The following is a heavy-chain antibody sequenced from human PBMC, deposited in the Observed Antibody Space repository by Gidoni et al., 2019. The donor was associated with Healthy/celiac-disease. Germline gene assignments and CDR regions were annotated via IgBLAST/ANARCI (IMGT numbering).Heavy chain of an antibody. CDR3: AKCGGTYYYDSSGYRHFDY. CDR2: ISGSGGST. CDR1: GFTFSSYA. Sequence: EVQLLEYGGGLVQPGGSLRLSCAASGFTFSSYAMSWVRQAPGKGLEWVSAISGSGGSTYYADSVKGRFTISRDNSKNTLYLQMNSLRAEDTAVYYCAKCGGTYYYDSSGYRHFDYWGQGTLVTVSS. J-gene: IGHJ4*02. V-gene: IGHV3-23*01. D-gene: IGHD3-22*01.